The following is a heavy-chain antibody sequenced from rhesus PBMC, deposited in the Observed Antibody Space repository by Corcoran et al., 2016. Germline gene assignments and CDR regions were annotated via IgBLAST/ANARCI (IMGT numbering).Heavy chain of an antibody. CDR1: GYSISSGYD. Sequence: QVQLQESGPGLVKPSETLSLTCAVSGYSISSGYDWNWIRQSPGKGLEWIGEINGNDDRNYYNPSLKSRVTISKDASKNQVSLKLNSVTVADTAVYYCARDIAAAGKYWHFDLWGPGTPITISS. J-gene: IGHJ2*01. V-gene: IGHV4-127*01. D-gene: IGHD6-25*01. CDR2: INGNDDRN. CDR3: ARDIAAAGKYWHFDL.